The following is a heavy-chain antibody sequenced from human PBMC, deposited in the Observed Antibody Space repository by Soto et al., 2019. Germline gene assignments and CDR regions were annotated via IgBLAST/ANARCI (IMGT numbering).Heavy chain of an antibody. CDR3: ARGELLWFGELLR. J-gene: IGHJ4*02. CDR2: MNPNSGDT. D-gene: IGHD3-10*01. V-gene: IGHV1-8*01. CDR1: GYTFTSYE. Sequence: QVQLVQSGAEVKKPGASVKVSCKASGYTFTSYEINWVRQATGQGLEWMGWMNPNSGDTGSAQKFQGRVTMTRNTSISTAYMELSSLRSEYTAVYYCARGELLWFGELLRWGQGTRVTVS.